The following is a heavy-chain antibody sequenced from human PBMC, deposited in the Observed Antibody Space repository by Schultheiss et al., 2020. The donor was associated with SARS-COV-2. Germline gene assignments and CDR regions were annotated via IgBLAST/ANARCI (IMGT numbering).Heavy chain of an antibody. Sequence: GGSLRLSCAASGFTFSSYAMHWVRQAPGKGLEWVSSISSSSSYIYYADSVKGRFTISRDNSKNTLYLQLNSLRAEDTAVYYCARGDTRSSLCYWGQGTLVTVSS. V-gene: IGHV3-21*04. CDR3: ARGDTRSSLCY. CDR2: ISSSSSYI. J-gene: IGHJ4*02. D-gene: IGHD6-6*01. CDR1: GFTFSSYA.